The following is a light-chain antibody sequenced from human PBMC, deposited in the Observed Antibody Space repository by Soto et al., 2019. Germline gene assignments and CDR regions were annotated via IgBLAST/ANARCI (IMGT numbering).Light chain of an antibody. J-gene: IGLJ1*01. CDR2: SNN. V-gene: IGLV1-44*01. CDR1: SSNTGSNT. Sequence: QSVLTQPPSASGTPGQRVTISCSGSSSNTGSNTVNWYQQLPGTAPKLLIYSNNQRPSGVPDRFSGSKSGTSASLAISGLQSEDEADYYRAAWDDSLNGPVFGTGTKVTVL. CDR3: AAWDDSLNGPV.